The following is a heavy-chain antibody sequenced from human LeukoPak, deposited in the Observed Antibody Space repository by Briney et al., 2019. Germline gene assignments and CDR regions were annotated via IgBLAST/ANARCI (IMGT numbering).Heavy chain of an antibody. CDR1: GGSISSGGYY. D-gene: IGHD6-13*01. Sequence: PSQTLSLTCTVSGGSISSGGYYWSWIRQPPGKGLEWIGYIYHSGSTYYNPSLKSRVTISVDRSKNQFSLKLSSVTAADTAVYYCARMAAALHFDYWGQGTLVTVSS. J-gene: IGHJ4*02. CDR2: IYHSGST. V-gene: IGHV4-30-2*01. CDR3: ARMAAALHFDY.